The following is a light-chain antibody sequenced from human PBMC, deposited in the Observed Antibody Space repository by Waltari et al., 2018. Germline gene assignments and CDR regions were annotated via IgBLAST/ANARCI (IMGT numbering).Light chain of an antibody. CDR3: ATWDNSLSEVV. CDR1: ISNIGNYY. V-gene: IGLV1-51*01. CDR2: DNN. Sequence: HSVLTQPPSVSAAPGQKVTISCSGSISNIGNYYVSWYHQLPGAAPKLLIYDNNKRPSGCPDRFSASKSVTSATLAITGLQIGDEADYYCATWDNSLSEVVFGGGTKLTVL. J-gene: IGLJ2*01.